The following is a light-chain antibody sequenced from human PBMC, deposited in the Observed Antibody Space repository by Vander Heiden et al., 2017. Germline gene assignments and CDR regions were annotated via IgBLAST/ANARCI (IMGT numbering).Light chain of an antibody. Sequence: QSVLTHPPSASGTPGQRVTISGSGSSSNIGSNTVNWYQQLPGTAPKLLIYSNNQRPSGVPDRFSGSKSGTSASLAISGLQSEDEADYYCAAWDDSLNGPHVVFGGGTKLTVL. J-gene: IGLJ2*01. CDR3: AAWDDSLNGPHVV. V-gene: IGLV1-44*01. CDR1: SSNIGSNT. CDR2: SNN.